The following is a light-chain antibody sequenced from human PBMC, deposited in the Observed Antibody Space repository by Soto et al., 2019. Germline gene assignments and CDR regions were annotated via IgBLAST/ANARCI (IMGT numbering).Light chain of an antibody. CDR1: QSLSNSY. V-gene: IGKV3-20*01. Sequence: EIVLTQSPGTLSLSPGERATLSCRASQSLSNSYLAWYQQKPGQAPRLLIYATSTRATGIPDRFSGSVSGTDFSLTISRLEPEDFAMYYCQHHGTSPQNTFGQGTKLEMK. J-gene: IGKJ2*01. CDR2: ATS. CDR3: QHHGTSPQNT.